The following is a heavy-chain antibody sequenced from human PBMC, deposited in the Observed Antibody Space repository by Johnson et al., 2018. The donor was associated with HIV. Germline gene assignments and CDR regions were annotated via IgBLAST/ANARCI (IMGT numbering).Heavy chain of an antibody. CDR3: ARDIMRAGSYYDAFDI. D-gene: IGHD3-10*01. J-gene: IGHJ3*02. CDR1: GFTFSSFG. Sequence: VQLVESGGGVVQPGRSLRLSCATSGFTFSSFGMHWVRQAPGKGLEWVAVISYDGSNKYYADSVKGRFTISRDNSKNTLYLQMNSLRAEDTAVYYCARDIMRAGSYYDAFDIWGQGTMVTVSS. V-gene: IGHV3-30*03. CDR2: ISYDGSNK.